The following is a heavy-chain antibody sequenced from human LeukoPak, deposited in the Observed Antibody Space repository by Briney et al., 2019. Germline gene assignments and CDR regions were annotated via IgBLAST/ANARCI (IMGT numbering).Heavy chain of an antibody. Sequence: ASVKVSCKASGYTFTGYYMHWVRQAPGQGLEWMGWINPNSGGTNYAQKFQGRVTMTRDTSISTAYMELSRLRSDDTAVYYCARDFTARQLVSYYYYYMDVWGKGTTVTVSS. CDR3: ARDFTARQLVSYYYYYMDV. CDR1: GYTFTGYY. V-gene: IGHV1-2*02. D-gene: IGHD6-6*01. J-gene: IGHJ6*03. CDR2: INPNSGGT.